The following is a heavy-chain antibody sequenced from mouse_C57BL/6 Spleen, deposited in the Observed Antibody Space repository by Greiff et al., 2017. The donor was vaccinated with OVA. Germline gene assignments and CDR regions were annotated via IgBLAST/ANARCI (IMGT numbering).Heavy chain of an antibody. J-gene: IGHJ4*01. CDR3: TRGGYGYDDAMDY. CDR2: ISSGGDYI. D-gene: IGHD2-2*01. V-gene: IGHV5-9-1*02. Sequence: EVKVEESGEGLVKPGGSLKLSCAASGFTFSSYAMSWVRQTPEKRLEWVAYISSGGDYIYYADTVKGRFTISRDNARNTLYLQMSSLKSEDTAMYYCTRGGYGYDDAMDYWGQGTSVTVSS. CDR1: GFTFSSYA.